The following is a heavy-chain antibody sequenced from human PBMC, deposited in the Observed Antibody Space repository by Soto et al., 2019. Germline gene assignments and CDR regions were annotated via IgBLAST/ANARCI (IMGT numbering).Heavy chain of an antibody. CDR2: IYYSGST. CDR3: ARHKPGYCTNGVCSDFDY. D-gene: IGHD2-8*01. V-gene: IGHV4-39*01. J-gene: IGHJ4*02. Sequence: SATLSLTCTVSGGSISSSSYYWGWIRQPPGKGLEWIGSIYYSGSTYYNPSLKSRVTISVDTSKNQFSLKLSSVTAADTAVYYCARHKPGYCTNGVCSDFDYWGQGTLVTVSS. CDR1: GGSISSSSYY.